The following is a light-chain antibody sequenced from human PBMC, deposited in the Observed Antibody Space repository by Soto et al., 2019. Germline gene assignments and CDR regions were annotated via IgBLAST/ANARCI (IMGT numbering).Light chain of an antibody. Sequence: DIQMTQSPSSLSASVGDRVTITCRASQGISSYLYWYQQKPGKAPKLLIYAASSLQSGVPSRFSGSGSATDFTLTISSLQPEDFATYYCQQSYSTPRTFGPGTMVEIK. V-gene: IGKV1-39*01. CDR3: QQSYSTPRT. CDR1: QGISSY. J-gene: IGKJ1*01. CDR2: AAS.